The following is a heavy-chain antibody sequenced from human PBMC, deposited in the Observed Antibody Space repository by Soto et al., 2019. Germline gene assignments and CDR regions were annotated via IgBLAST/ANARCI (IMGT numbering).Heavy chain of an antibody. Sequence: PGWSLRLACTSSVLTCSNYAMSWVRQAPGRGVEWVSTISDSGVNTFFGDSMKDRFTISRDNSKSTVYLQLNTVRAEDTAIYYCARAIGADFFDYWGQGTPVTVST. D-gene: IGHD6-25*01. CDR1: VLTCSNYA. CDR2: ISDSGVNT. CDR3: ARAIGADFFDY. J-gene: IGHJ4*02. V-gene: IGHV3-23*01.